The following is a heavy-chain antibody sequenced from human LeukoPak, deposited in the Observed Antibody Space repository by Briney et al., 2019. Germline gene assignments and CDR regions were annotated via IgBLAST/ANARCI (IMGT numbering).Heavy chain of an antibody. CDR3: AELGITMIGGV. V-gene: IGHV3-11*04. CDR1: GFTFSDYY. CDR2: ISSSGSTI. Sequence: GGSLRLSCAASGFTFSDYYMSWIRQAPGKGLEWVSYISSSGSTIYYADSVKGRFTISRDNGKNSLYLQMNSLRAENPAVYYCAELGITMIGGVWGKGTTVTISS. D-gene: IGHD3-10*02. J-gene: IGHJ6*04.